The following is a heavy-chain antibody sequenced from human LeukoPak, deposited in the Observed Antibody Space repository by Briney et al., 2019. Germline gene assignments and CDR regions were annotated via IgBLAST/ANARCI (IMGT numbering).Heavy chain of an antibody. CDR1: GFTVSSNY. D-gene: IGHD4-23*01. CDR2: IYSGGST. J-gene: IGHJ4*02. Sequence: GGSLRLSCAASGFTVSSNYMSWVRQAPGKGLEWVSVIYSGGSTYYADSVKGRFTISRDNSKNTLYLQMNSLRAEDTAVYYWARLDYGGNVVDYWGQGTLVTVSS. V-gene: IGHV3-53*01. CDR3: ARLDYGGNVVDY.